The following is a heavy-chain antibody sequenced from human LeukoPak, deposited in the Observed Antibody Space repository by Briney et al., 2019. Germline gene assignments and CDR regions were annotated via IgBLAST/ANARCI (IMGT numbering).Heavy chain of an antibody. CDR2: INPNSGGT. J-gene: IGHJ4*02. CDR1: GYTFTGYY. D-gene: IGHD1-26*01. CDR3: ARDRSSGSYYGDFDY. Sequence: ASVKVSCKASGYTFTGYYMHWVRQAPGQGLEWMGRINPNSGGTNYAQKFQGRVTMTRDTSISTAYMELSRLRSDATAVYYCARDRSSGSYYGDFDYWGQGTLVTVSS. V-gene: IGHV1-2*06.